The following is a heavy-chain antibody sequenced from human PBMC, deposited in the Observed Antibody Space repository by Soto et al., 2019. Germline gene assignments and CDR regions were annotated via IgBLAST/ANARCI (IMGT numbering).Heavy chain of an antibody. CDR1: GFTFSSYT. CDR3: VILALGKFDY. CDR2: ISGSSSYI. D-gene: IGHD1-26*01. J-gene: IGHJ4*02. Sequence: GGSLRLSCAASGFTFSSYTMNWFRQAPGKGLEWVSFISGSSSYIYYVDSVKGRFTISRDNSKNKLYLQMDSLRAEDTAVYHCVILALGKFDYWGQGILVTLSS. V-gene: IGHV3-21*04.